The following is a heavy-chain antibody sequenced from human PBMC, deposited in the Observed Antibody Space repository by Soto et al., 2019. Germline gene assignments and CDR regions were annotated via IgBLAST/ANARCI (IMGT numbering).Heavy chain of an antibody. J-gene: IGHJ4*02. D-gene: IGHD6-13*01. CDR2: IHYSGTT. CDR1: GGSMRNYF. V-gene: IGHV4-59*01. Sequence: PSETLSLTCTVSGGSMRNYFWTWIRQPPGNGLEWIGYIHYSGTTSFFPSYNPSLRSRVTISEDTSKNHFSLKLLSVTTADTAVYFCAAGEASSRNLAPYYLDFWGQGTLVTVSS. CDR3: AAGEASSRNLAPYYLDF.